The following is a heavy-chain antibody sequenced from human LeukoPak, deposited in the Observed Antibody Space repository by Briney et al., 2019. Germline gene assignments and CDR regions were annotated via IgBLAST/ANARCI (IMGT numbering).Heavy chain of an antibody. V-gene: IGHV4-39*01. D-gene: IGHD6-13*01. CDR3: ARLGGGTRSSSWYYYGMDV. Sequence: SETLSLTCTVSGGSISSSSYYWGWIRQPPGKGLEWIGSIYYSGSTYYNPSLKSRVTISVDTSKNQFSLKLSSVTAADTAVYYCARLGGGTRSSSWYYYGMDVWGQGTTVTVSS. CDR2: IYYSGST. CDR1: GGSISSSSYY. J-gene: IGHJ6*02.